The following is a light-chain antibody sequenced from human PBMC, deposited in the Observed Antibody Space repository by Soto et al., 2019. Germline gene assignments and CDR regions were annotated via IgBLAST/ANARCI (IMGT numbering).Light chain of an antibody. J-gene: IGKJ1*01. CDR1: QSVSSY. CDR2: DAS. Sequence: PGAIATLSCRASQSVSSYLAWYQQKPGQAPRLLIYDASNRATVIPARFSGSGSGTEFTLTISSLQPDDFATYYCQQYTSYPWTFGQGTMVDI. CDR3: QQYTSYPWT. V-gene: IGKV3-11*01.